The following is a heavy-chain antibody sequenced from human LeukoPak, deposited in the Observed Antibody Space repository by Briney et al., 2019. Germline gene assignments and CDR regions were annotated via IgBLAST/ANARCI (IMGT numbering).Heavy chain of an antibody. V-gene: IGHV3-23*01. D-gene: IGHD5-24*01. CDR3: AKDPPRGDGYQPNFFDS. J-gene: IGHJ4*02. Sequence: GGSLRLFCAASGFTFSSYAMNWVRQAPGRGLEWVSAVDRSSDSTYYAESVKGRFTVSRDNSKSTLFLEMNSLRAEDTAVYYCAKDPPRGDGYQPNFFDSWGQGTLVTVSS. CDR2: VDRSSDST. CDR1: GFTFSSYA.